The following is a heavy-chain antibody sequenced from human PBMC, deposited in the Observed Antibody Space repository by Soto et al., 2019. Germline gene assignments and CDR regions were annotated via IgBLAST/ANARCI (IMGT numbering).Heavy chain of an antibody. J-gene: IGHJ4*02. CDR1: GGFFSGYY. CDR2: MNHSGSA. V-gene: IGHV4-34*01. CDR3: ARGGYGDYVDFDY. D-gene: IGHD4-17*01. Sequence: QVQLHQWGAGLLKPSETLSLTCAVYGGFFSGYYWNWIRQPPGKGLEWIGEMNHSGSANYNPSLETRDTVSVDPSKNQFSLKLSSVTAADRAVYYCARGGYGDYVDFDYWSQGTLVTVSS.